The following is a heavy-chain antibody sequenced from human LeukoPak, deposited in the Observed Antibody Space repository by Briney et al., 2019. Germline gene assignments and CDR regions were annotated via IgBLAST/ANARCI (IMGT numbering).Heavy chain of an antibody. CDR1: GGSINGDY. CDR3: AKETVVVPADDWFGP. D-gene: IGHD2-21*01. J-gene: IGHJ5*02. Sequence: SDTLSLTCSVSGGSINGDYWSWIRQTPGKGLEWIGYIHYSGRTSYNPSLKSRVTISVDTSKNQFSLRLASVTAADTAVYYCAKETVVVPADDWFGPWGQGTLVTVSS. CDR2: IHYSGRT. V-gene: IGHV4-59*01.